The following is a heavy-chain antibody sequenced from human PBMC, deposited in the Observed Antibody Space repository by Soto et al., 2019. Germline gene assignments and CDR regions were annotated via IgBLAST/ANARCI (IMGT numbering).Heavy chain of an antibody. Sequence: ASVKVSCKASGYTFTSYAMHWVRQAPGQRLEWMGWINAGNGNTKYSQKFQGRVTITRDTSASTAYMELSSLRSEDTAVYYCARELRSGWYDYFDHWGQGTLVTVSA. CDR2: INAGNGNT. CDR3: ARELRSGWYDYFDH. V-gene: IGHV1-3*01. J-gene: IGHJ4*02. D-gene: IGHD6-19*01. CDR1: GYTFTSYA.